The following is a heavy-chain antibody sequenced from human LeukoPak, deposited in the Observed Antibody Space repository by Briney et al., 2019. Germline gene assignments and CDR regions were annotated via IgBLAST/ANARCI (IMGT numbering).Heavy chain of an antibody. D-gene: IGHD1-26*01. CDR3: ARGSGSYSLYYFDY. J-gene: IGHJ4*02. CDR1: GGSFSGYY. Sequence: SETLSLTCAVYGGSFSGYYWSWIRQPPGKGLEWIGEINHSGSINYNPSLKSRVTISVDTSKNQFSLKLSSVTAADTAVYYCARGSGSYSLYYFDYWGQGTLVTVSS. CDR2: INHSGSI. V-gene: IGHV4-34*01.